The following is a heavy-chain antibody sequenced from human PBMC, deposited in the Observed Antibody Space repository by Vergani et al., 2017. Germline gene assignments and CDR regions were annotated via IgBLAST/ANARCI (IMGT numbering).Heavy chain of an antibody. Sequence: EVQLVQSGAEVRKPGESLRISCKGSGYSFTSYWISWVRQMPGKGLKWMGRIDPSDSYTNYSPSFQGHVTIPAYESISTAYLHCRILKASDTSMYYCARLERDSSGYYWFDPWGQGTLVTVSS. J-gene: IGHJ5*02. CDR1: GYSFTSYW. CDR3: ARLERDSSGYYWFDP. CDR2: IDPSDSYT. V-gene: IGHV5-10-1*03. D-gene: IGHD3-22*01.